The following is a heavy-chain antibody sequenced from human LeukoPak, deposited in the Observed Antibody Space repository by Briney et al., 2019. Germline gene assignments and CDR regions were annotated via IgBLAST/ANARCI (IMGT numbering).Heavy chain of an antibody. J-gene: IGHJ5*02. CDR2: INHSGST. V-gene: IGHV4-34*01. Sequence: PSETLSLTCAVYGGSFSGYYWSWIRQPPGKGLEWIGEINHSGSTNYNPSLKSRVTISVDTSKNQFSLKLSSVTAADTAVYYCARVDSYGRTTVTTLWFDPWGQGTLVTVSS. CDR3: ARVDSYGRTTVTTLWFDP. D-gene: IGHD4-17*01. CDR1: GGSFSGYY.